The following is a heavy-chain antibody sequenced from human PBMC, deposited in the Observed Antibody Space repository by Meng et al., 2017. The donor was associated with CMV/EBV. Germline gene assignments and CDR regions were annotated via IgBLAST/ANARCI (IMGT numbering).Heavy chain of an antibody. Sequence: QVQLQQWGAGLLKPSETLSLTCAVYGGSFSGYYWSWIRQPPGKGLEWIGEINHSGSTNYNPSLKSRVTISVDTSKNQFSLKLSSVTAADTAVYYCAGGIAAAGTRYFDYWGQGTLVTASS. CDR3: AGGIAAAGTRYFDY. CDR2: INHSGST. J-gene: IGHJ4*02. D-gene: IGHD6-13*01. V-gene: IGHV4-34*01. CDR1: GGSFSGYY.